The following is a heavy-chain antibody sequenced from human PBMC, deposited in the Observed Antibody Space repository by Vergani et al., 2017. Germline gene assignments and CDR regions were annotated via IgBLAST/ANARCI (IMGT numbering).Heavy chain of an antibody. D-gene: IGHD3-16*01. V-gene: IGHV3-53*01. CDR2: IYSGGST. J-gene: IGHJ6*02. CDR3: ARRNGIIGDLDV. CDR1: GGSISSGDYY. Sequence: VQLQESGPGLVKPSQTLSLTCTVSGGSISSGDYYWSWVRQAPGKGLEWVSVIYSGGSTYYADSVKGRFTISRDNSKNTLYLQMNSLRAEDTAMYYCARRNGIIGDLDVWGQGTTVTVSS.